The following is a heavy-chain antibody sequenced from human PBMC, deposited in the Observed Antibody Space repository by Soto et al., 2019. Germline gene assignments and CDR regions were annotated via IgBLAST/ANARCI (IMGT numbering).Heavy chain of an antibody. V-gene: IGHV4-39*01. J-gene: IGHJ4*02. CDR2: IYYSGST. D-gene: IGHD6-19*01. CDR3: ARAIYSSGWYHVRYFDY. Sequence: SETLSLTCTVSGGSISSSSYYWGWIRQPPGKGLEWIGSIYYSGSTYYNPSLKSRVTISVDTSKNQFSLKLSSVTAADTAVYYCARAIYSSGWYHVRYFDYWGQGTLVTVSS. CDR1: GGSISSSSYY.